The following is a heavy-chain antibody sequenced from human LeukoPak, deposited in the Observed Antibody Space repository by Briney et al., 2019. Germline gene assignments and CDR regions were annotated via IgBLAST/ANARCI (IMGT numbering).Heavy chain of an antibody. Sequence: SVKVSCKASGGTFSSYAISWVRQAPGQGLKWMGGIIPIFGTANYAQKFQGRVTITADKSTSTAYMELSSLRSEDTAVYYCARVGTYYYGSGSYSGWFDPWGQGTPVTVSS. D-gene: IGHD3-10*01. CDR1: GGTFSSYA. CDR3: ARVGTYYYGSGSYSGWFDP. J-gene: IGHJ5*02. V-gene: IGHV1-69*06. CDR2: IIPIFGTA.